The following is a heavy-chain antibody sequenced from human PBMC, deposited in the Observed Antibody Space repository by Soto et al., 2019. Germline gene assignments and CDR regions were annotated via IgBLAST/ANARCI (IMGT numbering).Heavy chain of an antibody. CDR2: ISYDGSNK. Sequence: PGGSLRLSCAASGFTSSSYGMHWVRQAPGKGLEWVAVISYDGSNKYYADSVKGRFTISRDNSKNTLYLQMNSLRAEDTAVYYCAKNWHYYDSSGYYDYWGQGTLVTVSS. CDR1: GFTSSSYG. CDR3: AKNWHYYDSSGYYDY. J-gene: IGHJ4*02. V-gene: IGHV3-30*18. D-gene: IGHD3-22*01.